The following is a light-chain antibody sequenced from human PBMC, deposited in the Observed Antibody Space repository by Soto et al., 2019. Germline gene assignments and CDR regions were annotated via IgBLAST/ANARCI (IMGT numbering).Light chain of an antibody. CDR1: SSDVGSYNY. CDR2: DVS. V-gene: IGLV2-14*01. Sequence: QSALTQPASVSGSPGQSITISCTGTSSDVGSYNYVSWYQQHPGKAPKVMIYDVSNRPSGVSYRFSGSKSGNMASLTISGLQAEDEADYYCSSYTTSSTYVFGTGTKVTVL. CDR3: SSYTTSSTYV. J-gene: IGLJ1*01.